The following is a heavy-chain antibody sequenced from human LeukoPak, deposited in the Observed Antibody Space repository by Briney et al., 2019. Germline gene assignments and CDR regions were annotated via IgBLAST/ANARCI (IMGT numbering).Heavy chain of an antibody. V-gene: IGHV3-23*01. CDR2: VYGGGDKT. CDR3: AEERSSGLHDAFDI. D-gene: IGHD6-6*01. Sequence: PGGSLRLSCAASGFTFSSYAMNWVPRAPGKGLEWVSVVYGGGDKTYYADSVKGRFAISRDNSKNTLYLQMNSLRVDDTAVYYCAEERSSGLHDAFDIWGEGTMVTVST. J-gene: IGHJ3*02. CDR1: GFTFSSYA.